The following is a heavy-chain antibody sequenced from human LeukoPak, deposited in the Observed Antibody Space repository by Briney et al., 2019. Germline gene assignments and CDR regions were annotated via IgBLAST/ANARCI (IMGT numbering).Heavy chain of an antibody. CDR1: GGTFSSYA. Sequence: ASVKVSCKASGGTFSSYAISWVRQAPGQGLEWMGWISAYNGNTNYAQKLQGRVTMTTDTSTSTAYMELRSLRSDDTAVYYCARVTYGLFDYWGQGTLVTVSS. D-gene: IGHD4-17*01. CDR3: ARVTYGLFDY. CDR2: ISAYNGNT. J-gene: IGHJ4*02. V-gene: IGHV1-18*01.